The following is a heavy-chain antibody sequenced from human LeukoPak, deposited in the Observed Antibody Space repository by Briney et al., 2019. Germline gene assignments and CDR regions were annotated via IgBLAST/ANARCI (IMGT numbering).Heavy chain of an antibody. J-gene: IGHJ4*02. CDR2: ISSSSSYI. V-gene: IGHV3-21*01. D-gene: IGHD6-6*01. CDR3: ARVRIAARPPLPFDY. Sequence: GGSLRLSCAASGFTFSSYSLNWVRQAPGKGLEWVSSISSSSSYIYYADSVKGRFTISRDNAKNSLYLQMNSLRAEDTAVYYCARVRIAARPPLPFDYWGQGTLVTVSS. CDR1: GFTFSSYS.